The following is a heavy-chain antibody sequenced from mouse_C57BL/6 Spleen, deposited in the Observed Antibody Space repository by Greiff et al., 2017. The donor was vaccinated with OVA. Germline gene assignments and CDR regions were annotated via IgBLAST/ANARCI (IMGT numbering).Heavy chain of an antibody. V-gene: IGHV2-6-1*01. D-gene: IGHD1-1*01. CDR2: IWSDGST. CDR3: ARQGGSSSYWYFDV. J-gene: IGHJ1*03. Sequence: VQLQQSGPGLVAPSQSLSITCTVSGFSLTSYGVHWVRQPPGKGLEWLVVIWSDGSTTYNSAPKSRLSISKDNSKSQVFLKMNSLQTDDTAMYYCARQGGSSSYWYFDVWGTGTTVTVSS. CDR1: GFSLTSYG.